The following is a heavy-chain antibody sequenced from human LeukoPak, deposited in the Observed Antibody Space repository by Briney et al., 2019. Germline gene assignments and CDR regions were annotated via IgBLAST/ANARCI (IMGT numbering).Heavy chain of an antibody. V-gene: IGHV3-74*01. J-gene: IGHJ4*02. CDR1: GFTFKSHW. CDR2: VDSDGSST. Sequence: GGSLRLSCAASGFTFKSHWMHWVRQAPGKGLVWVARVDSDGSSTSYADSVKGRFTISRDNSYNTVYLQMTGLRAEDTAVYYCAKDGESGIQWTQGYFDYWGQGTLVTVSS. CDR3: AKDGESGIQWTQGYFDY. D-gene: IGHD1-1*01.